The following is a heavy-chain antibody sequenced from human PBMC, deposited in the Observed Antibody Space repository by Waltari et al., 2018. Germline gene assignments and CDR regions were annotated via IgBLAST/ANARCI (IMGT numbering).Heavy chain of an antibody. CDR2: ITWNSGKV. CDR1: GFTYDDFA. CDR3: TKDLTHTNYEGFAN. J-gene: IGHJ4*02. V-gene: IGHV3-9*01. D-gene: IGHD3-16*01. Sequence: EVQLVESGGALVQPGRSLRLSCATSGFTYDDFAMHWVRQVPGKSLGWVAGITWNSGKVDYAGSVKGRFTISRDNAKNLLFLQMNSLRPEDTALYYCTKDLTHTNYEGFANWGLGTLVTVSS.